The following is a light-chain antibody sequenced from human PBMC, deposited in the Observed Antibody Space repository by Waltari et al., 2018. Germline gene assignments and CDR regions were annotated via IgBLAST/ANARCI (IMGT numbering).Light chain of an antibody. CDR1: QSVGTY. J-gene: IGKJ4*01. V-gene: IGKV3-11*01. Sequence: EMLLTQSPATLSLSPGERATLPCRGSQSVGTYLAWYQHKPGLAPMLLIHDASNRATGIPARFSGSGSVTDFSLTISSLEPEDFAVYYCQQRAAWPLSFGGGTKVEIK. CDR2: DAS. CDR3: QQRAAWPLS.